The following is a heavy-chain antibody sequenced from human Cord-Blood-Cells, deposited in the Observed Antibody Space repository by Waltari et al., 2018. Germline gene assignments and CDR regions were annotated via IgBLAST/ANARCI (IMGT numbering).Heavy chain of an antibody. V-gene: IGHV4-34*01. D-gene: IGHD3-3*01. CDR2: INHSGST. Sequence: QVQLQQRGAGLLKPSETLSLTCAVYGGSFSGHYWSWIRQPPGEGLEMIWVINHSGSTNYNPSLKSRGTISVDTSKNKFSLKLISVTAADTAVYYCAINYEFCSGYVYYCGQGTLVTIAS. CDR3: AINYEFCSGYVYY. CDR1: GGSFSGHY. J-gene: IGHJ4*02.